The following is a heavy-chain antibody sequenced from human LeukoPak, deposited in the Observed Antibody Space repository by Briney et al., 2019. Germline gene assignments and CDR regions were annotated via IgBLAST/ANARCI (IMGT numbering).Heavy chain of an antibody. CDR2: IYYSGST. D-gene: IGHD5-12*01. J-gene: IGHJ4*02. V-gene: IGHV4-39*01. Sequence: SETLSLTCTVSGGSISSSSYYWGWIRQPPGKGLEWIGSIYYSGSTYYNPSLKSRVTISVDTSKNQFSLKLSSVTAADTAVYYCARQGGDDIVATIIVELFDYWGQGTLVTVSS. CDR1: GGSISSSSYY. CDR3: ARQGGDDIVATIIVELFDY.